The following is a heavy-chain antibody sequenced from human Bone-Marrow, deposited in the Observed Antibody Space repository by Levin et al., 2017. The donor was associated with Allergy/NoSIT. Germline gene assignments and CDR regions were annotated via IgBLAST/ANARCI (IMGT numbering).Heavy chain of an antibody. CDR2: IWYDGSNK. CDR3: ARVVVRGVIDY. J-gene: IGHJ4*02. CDR1: GFTFSSYG. Sequence: GESLKISCAASGFTFSSYGMHWVRQAPGKGLEWVAVIWYDGSNKYYADSVKGRFTISRDNSKNTLYLQMNSLRAEDTAVYYCARVVVRGVIDYWGQGTLVTVSS. D-gene: IGHD3-10*01. V-gene: IGHV3-33*01.